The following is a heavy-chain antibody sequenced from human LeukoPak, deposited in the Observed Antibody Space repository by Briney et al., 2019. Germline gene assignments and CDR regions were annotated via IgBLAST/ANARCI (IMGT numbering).Heavy chain of an antibody. CDR2: INPNSGGT. CDR1: GYTFTGYY. Sequence: ASVKLSCKASGYTFTGYYIHWVRQAPGQGLEWMGWINPNSGGTNPAQTFQGRVTMTRDTSISTAYMELSRLRSDDTGVYYCACRRSSLEHFQHWGEGTLVTVSS. V-gene: IGHV1-2*02. D-gene: IGHD2-15*01. CDR3: ACRRSSLEHFQH. J-gene: IGHJ1*01.